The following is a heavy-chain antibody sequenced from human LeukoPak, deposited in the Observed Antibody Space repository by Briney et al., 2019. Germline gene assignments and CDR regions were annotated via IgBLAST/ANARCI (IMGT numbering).Heavy chain of an antibody. D-gene: IGHD5-24*01. V-gene: IGHV1-69*02. J-gene: IGHJ4*02. CDR3: ASAGTNRDGYINFDY. Sequence: ASVKVSCKASGGTFSSYTISWVRQAPGQGLEWRGRIIPILGIANYAQKFQGRVTITADKSTSTAYMELSSLRSEDTAVYYCASAGTNRDGYINFDYWGQGTLVTVSS. CDR1: GGTFSSYT. CDR2: IIPILGIA.